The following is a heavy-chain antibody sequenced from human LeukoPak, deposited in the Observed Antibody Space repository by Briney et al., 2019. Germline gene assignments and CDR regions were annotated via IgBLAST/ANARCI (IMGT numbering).Heavy chain of an antibody. CDR1: GLGVTSYW. V-gene: IGHV5-51*01. Sequence: GLRRKSSSNGSGLGVTSYWIGWARAGPGRGLEWMGVIYPGDSDTRYSPSFQGQVTISADKPISTAYPQWSSLKVSDTAMYYCARRGYGVFQHWGQGTLVTVSS. J-gene: IGHJ1*01. CDR3: ARRGYGVFQH. CDR2: IYPGDSDT. D-gene: IGHD2-8*01.